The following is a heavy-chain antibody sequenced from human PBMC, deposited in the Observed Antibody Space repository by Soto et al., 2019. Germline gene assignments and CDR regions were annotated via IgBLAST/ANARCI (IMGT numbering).Heavy chain of an antibody. CDR3: AKRSSSSTFDY. CDR2: ISGSDDST. J-gene: IGHJ4*02. CDR1: GFTFSSYA. V-gene: IGHV3-23*01. D-gene: IGHD6-6*01. Sequence: EVQLLESGGGLVQPGESLRLSCAASGFTFSSYAMSWVRQATGTGLEWVSVISGSDDSTYYADSVKGRFTISRDNSKNTLYLQMNSLRAEDTAVYYCAKRSSSSTFDYWGQGTLVTVSS.